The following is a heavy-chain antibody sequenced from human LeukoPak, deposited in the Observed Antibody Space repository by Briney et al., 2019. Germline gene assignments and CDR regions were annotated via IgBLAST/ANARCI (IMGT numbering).Heavy chain of an antibody. CDR3: SRVDYYNDSGSYIPFDC. CDR1: GFTFNDYA. J-gene: IGHJ4*02. Sequence: GGSLRLSCTASGFTFNDYAMSWVRQAPGKGLEWVGFIRSKAYGGTTEYAASVRGRFIISRDDSKSIAYLQMNSLKTEDTAVYYCSRVDYYNDSGSYIPFDCWGQGTLVTVSS. D-gene: IGHD3-10*01. CDR2: IRSKAYGGTT. V-gene: IGHV3-49*04.